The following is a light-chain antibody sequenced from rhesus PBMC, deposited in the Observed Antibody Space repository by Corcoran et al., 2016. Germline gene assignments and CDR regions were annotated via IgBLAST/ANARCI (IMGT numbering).Light chain of an antibody. CDR1: QSVSSS. CDR3: LQHSNWPYR. CDR2: GAS. V-gene: IGKV3-24*01. Sequence: EIVMTQSPATLSLSPGERATFSCRASQSVSSSLAWYQQKPGPAPRLLLYGASRRAPGTPERVSGRGSGTDFTLTISSLGPEDVAVYYCLQHSNWPYRFGQGTKVEI. J-gene: IGKJ2*01.